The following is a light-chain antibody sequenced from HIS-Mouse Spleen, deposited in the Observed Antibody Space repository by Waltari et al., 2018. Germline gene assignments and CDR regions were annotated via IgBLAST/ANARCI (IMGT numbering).Light chain of an antibody. V-gene: IGKV3-11*01. CDR2: DAS. CDR1: QSVSRY. Sequence: EIVLTQSPATLSLSPGERATLSCRASQSVSRYLAWYQQKPGQAPRLLIYDASNRATGIPARFSGSGSGTDFTLTISSLEPEDFAVYYCQQRSNWPPVFGQGTKVEIK. J-gene: IGKJ1*01. CDR3: QQRSNWPPV.